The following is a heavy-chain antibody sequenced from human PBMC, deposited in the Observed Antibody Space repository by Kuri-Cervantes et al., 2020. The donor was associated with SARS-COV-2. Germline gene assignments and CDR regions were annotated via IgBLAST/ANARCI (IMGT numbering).Heavy chain of an antibody. V-gene: IGHV3-48*03. D-gene: IGHD3-3*01. Sequence: GESLKISCAASGFLFSSYEMSWVRQAPGKGLERISYISSSGTTTYYADSVKGRFTISRDNAKNSLYLQMNSLRAEDTAVYYCARGYDFWSGYFFGMDVWGQGTTVTVSS. CDR2: ISSSGTTT. CDR1: GFLFSSYE. J-gene: IGHJ6*02. CDR3: ARGYDFWSGYFFGMDV.